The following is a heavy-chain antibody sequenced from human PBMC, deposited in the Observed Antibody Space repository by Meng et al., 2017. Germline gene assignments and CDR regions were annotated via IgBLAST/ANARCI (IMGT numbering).Heavy chain of an antibody. CDR1: GFTFSSYA. CDR2: ISWDGGST. D-gene: IGHD3-10*01. J-gene: IGHJ4*02. Sequence: GESLKISCAASGFTFSSYAMHWVRQAPGKGLEWVSLISWDGGSTYYADSVEGRFTISRDNSKNSLYLQMNSLRTEDTALYYCAKDWVSRRRITMVRGVIERVRGGYFDYWGQGTLVTVSS. V-gene: IGHV3-43*02. CDR3: AKDWVSRRRITMVRGVIERVRGGYFDY.